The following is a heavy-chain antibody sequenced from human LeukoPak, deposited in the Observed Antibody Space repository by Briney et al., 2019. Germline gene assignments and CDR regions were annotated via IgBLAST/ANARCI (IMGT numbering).Heavy chain of an antibody. CDR3: ARDRGDGYNQIDY. CDR1: GFTFSSYG. Sequence: GGSLRLSCAASGFTFSSYGLHWVRQAPGKGLECVAVISKDGSNEHYADPGKGRFTISRDNSKNTLYLQMNSLRTEDTAVYYCARDRGDGYNQIDYWGQGTLVTVSS. D-gene: IGHD5-24*01. CDR2: ISKDGSNE. J-gene: IGHJ4*02. V-gene: IGHV3-30*04.